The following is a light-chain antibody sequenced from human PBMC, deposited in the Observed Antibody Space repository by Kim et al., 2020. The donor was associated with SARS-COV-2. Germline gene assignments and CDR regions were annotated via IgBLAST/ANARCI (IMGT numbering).Light chain of an antibody. V-gene: IGLV1-40*01. CDR1: SSNIGAGYY. Sequence: VTLSCTGSSSNIGAGYYVQWYQQLPGTAPKLLIYDNTDRPSGVPDRFSGSKSGTSASLAITGLQAEDEADYYCQSYDSSLSGKLVFGGGTQLTVL. J-gene: IGLJ2*01. CDR2: DNT. CDR3: QSYDSSLSGKLV.